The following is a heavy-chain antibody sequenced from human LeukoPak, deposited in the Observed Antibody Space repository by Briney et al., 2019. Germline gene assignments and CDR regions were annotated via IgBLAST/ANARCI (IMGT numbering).Heavy chain of an antibody. J-gene: IGHJ4*02. V-gene: IGHV3-23*01. CDR2: ISGSGGTT. CDR1: GFTFSNFA. CDR3: ANEAPYFDY. Sequence: GRSLRLSCAASGFTFSNFAMGWVRQAPGKGLEWVSIISGSGGTTYYADSVKGRFTISRDNSKDTLYMQMNSLRAEDTAVYYCANEAPYFDYWGQGTLVTVSS.